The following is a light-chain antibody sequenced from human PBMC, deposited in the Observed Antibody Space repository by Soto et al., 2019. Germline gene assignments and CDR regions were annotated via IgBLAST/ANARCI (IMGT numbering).Light chain of an antibody. CDR3: SSYTSSTDYV. V-gene: IGLV2-14*01. J-gene: IGLJ1*01. CDR2: GVT. CDR1: TSDFGFYNY. Sequence: QSVLTQPASVSGSPGQSITISCTGTTSDFGFYNYVSWYQHHPGKAPKLLIYGVTNRHSGVSNRSSGSKSGNTASLTISGLQAEDEADYYCSSYTSSTDYVFGTGTKVTVL.